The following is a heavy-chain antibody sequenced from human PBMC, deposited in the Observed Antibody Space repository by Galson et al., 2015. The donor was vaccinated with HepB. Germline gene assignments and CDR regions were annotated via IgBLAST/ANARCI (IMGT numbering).Heavy chain of an antibody. J-gene: IGHJ6*02. CDR1: GYTFTSYD. CDR3: ARGCSSTSCYTWIYYCYSMDV. D-gene: IGHD2-2*02. CDR2: MNPNSGNT. V-gene: IGHV1-8*02. Sequence: SVKVSCKASGYTFTSYDINWVRQATGQGLEWMGWMNPNSGNTGYAQKFQGRVTMTRNTSISTAYMELSSLRSEDTAVYYCARGCSSTSCYTWIYYCYSMDVWGQGTPVTVSS.